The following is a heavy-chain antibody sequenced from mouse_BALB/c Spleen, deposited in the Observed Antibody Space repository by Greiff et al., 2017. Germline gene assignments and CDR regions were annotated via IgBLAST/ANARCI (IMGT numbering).Heavy chain of an antibody. D-gene: IGHD2-4*01. CDR1: GYSITSGYS. CDR2: IHYSGST. J-gene: IGHJ4*01. CDR3: ARWPIYDDYDRAMDY. Sequence: EVKLLESGPDLVKPSQSLSLTCTVTGYSITSGYSWHWIRQFPGNKLEWMGYIHYSGSTNYNPSLKSRISITRDTSKNQFFLQLNSVTTEDTATYYCARWPIYDDYDRAMDYWGQGTSVTVSS. V-gene: IGHV3-1*02.